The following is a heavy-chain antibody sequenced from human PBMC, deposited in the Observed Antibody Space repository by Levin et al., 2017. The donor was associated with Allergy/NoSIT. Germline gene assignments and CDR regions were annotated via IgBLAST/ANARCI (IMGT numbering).Heavy chain of an antibody. CDR2: ISGSGGST. V-gene: IGHV3-23*01. CDR3: AKDARSGLPHWYFDL. J-gene: IGHJ2*01. Sequence: GESLKISCAASGFTFSSYAMSWVRQAPGKGLEWVSAISGSGGSTYYADSVKGRFTISRDNSKNTLYLQMNSLRAEDTAVYYCAKDARSGLPHWYFDLWGRGTLVTVSS. D-gene: IGHD6-19*01. CDR1: GFTFSSYA.